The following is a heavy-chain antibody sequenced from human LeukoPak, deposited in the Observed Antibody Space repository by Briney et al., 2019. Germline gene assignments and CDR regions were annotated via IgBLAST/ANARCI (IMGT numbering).Heavy chain of an antibody. CDR1: GFTFSSYA. D-gene: IGHD4-11*01. CDR3: ARESGLQVAFDI. Sequence: GGSLRLSCAASGFTFSSYAMHWVRQAPGKGLEWVAVISYDGSNKYYADSVKGRFTISRDNSKNTLYLQMNSLRAEDTAVYYCARESGLQVAFDIWGRGTMVTVSS. V-gene: IGHV3-30-3*01. J-gene: IGHJ3*02. CDR2: ISYDGSNK.